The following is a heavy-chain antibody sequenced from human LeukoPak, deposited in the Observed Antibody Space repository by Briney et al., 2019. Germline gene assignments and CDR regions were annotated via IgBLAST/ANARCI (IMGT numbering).Heavy chain of an antibody. D-gene: IGHD2-2*01. V-gene: IGHV4-61*01. Sequence: PSETLSLTCTVSGGSVSSGSYYWSWIRQPPGKGLEWIGYIYYSGSTNYNPSLKSRVTISVDTSKNQFSLKLSSVTAADTAVYYCAREVVVVPAATSYFDYWGQGTLVTVSS. CDR2: IYYSGST. J-gene: IGHJ4*02. CDR3: AREVVVVPAATSYFDY. CDR1: GGSVSSGSYY.